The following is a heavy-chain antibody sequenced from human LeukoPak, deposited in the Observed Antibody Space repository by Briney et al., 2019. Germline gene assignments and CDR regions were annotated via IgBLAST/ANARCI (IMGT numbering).Heavy chain of an antibody. V-gene: IGHV4-4*07. CDR1: GGSISSYY. Sequence: SETLSLTCTVSGGSISSYYWSWIRQPAGKGLEWIGRIYTSGSTNYNPSLKSRVTMSVDTSKNQFSLKLSSVTAADTAVYYCARVKRRVKSDYYYYYMDVWGKGTTVTISS. D-gene: IGHD4-23*01. J-gene: IGHJ6*03. CDR2: IYTSGST. CDR3: ARVKRRVKSDYYYYYMDV.